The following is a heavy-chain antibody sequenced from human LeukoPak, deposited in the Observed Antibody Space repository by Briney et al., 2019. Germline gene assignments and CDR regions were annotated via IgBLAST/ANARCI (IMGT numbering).Heavy chain of an antibody. J-gene: IGHJ4*02. V-gene: IGHV3-23*01. Sequence: GGSLRLSCAASGFTFSSYAMSWVCQAPGKGLEWVSAISGSGGSTYYADSEKGRFTISRDNSKNTLYLQMNSLRAEDTAVYYCAKDSESGTLGHFDYWGQGTLVTVSS. CDR3: AKDSESGTLGHFDY. CDR1: GFTFSSYA. CDR2: ISGSGGST. D-gene: IGHD1-26*01.